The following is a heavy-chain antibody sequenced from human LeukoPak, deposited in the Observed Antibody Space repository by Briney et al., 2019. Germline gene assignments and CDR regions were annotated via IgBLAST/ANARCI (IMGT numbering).Heavy chain of an antibody. V-gene: IGHV4-30-2*05. J-gene: IGHJ4*02. Sequence: PSETLSLTCAVSGGSISSGGYSWSWIRQPPGKGLEWVGYIYHSGSTYYNPSLKSRVTISVDTSKNQFSLKLSSVTAADTAVYYCARATSFGSGWYYFDYWGQGTLVTVSS. CDR3: ARATSFGSGWYYFDY. CDR1: GGSISSGGYS. CDR2: IYHSGST. D-gene: IGHD6-19*01.